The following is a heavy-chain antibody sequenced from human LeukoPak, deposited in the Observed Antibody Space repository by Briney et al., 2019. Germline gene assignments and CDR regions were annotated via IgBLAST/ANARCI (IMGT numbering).Heavy chain of an antibody. Sequence: WESLKISCKGSEYSFTSYWVAWVRQMPGKGLEWMGIIYPGDSDTRYSPSFQGQVTISADKSISTAYLHWNSLKASDTAMYYCARRLSGATHDYWGQGTLVTVSS. CDR3: ARRLSGATHDY. D-gene: IGHD1-26*01. V-gene: IGHV5-51*01. J-gene: IGHJ4*02. CDR1: EYSFTSYW. CDR2: IYPGDSDT.